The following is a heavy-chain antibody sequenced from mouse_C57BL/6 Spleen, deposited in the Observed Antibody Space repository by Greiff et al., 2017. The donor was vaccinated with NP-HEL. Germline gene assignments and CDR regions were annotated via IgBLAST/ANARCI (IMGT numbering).Heavy chain of an antibody. CDR1: GFTFSDYY. Sequence: EVKLMESEGGLVQPGSSMKLSCTASGFTFSDYYMAWVRQVPEKGLEWVANINYDGSSTYYLDSLKSRFIISRDNAKNILYLQMSSLKSEDTATYYCARGTYWYYFDYWGQGTTLTVSS. V-gene: IGHV5-16*01. CDR2: INYDGSST. D-gene: IGHD1-1*01. CDR3: ARGTYWYYFDY. J-gene: IGHJ2*01.